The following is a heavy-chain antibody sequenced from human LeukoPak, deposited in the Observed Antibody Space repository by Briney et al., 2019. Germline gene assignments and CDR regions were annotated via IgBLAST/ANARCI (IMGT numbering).Heavy chain of an antibody. Sequence: GRSLRLSCAASGXTFSNYGMHWVRQAPGKGQEWVAVIWYDESNKYYADSVKGRFTISRDNSKNTLYLQMNSLGAEDTAVYYCARDSSSGVRYFDYWGQGTLVTVSS. J-gene: IGHJ4*02. CDR2: IWYDESNK. V-gene: IGHV3-33*01. D-gene: IGHD6-25*01. CDR1: GXTFSNYG. CDR3: ARDSSSGVRYFDY.